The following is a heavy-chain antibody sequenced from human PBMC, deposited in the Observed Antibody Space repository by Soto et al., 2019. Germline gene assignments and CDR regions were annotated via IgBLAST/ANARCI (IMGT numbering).Heavy chain of an antibody. V-gene: IGHV1-69*01. J-gene: IGHJ6*02. CDR1: GGTFSSYA. D-gene: IGHD2-2*01. CDR3: ARSQGSSTSLEIYYYYYYGMDV. CDR2: IIPIPGTA. Sequence: QVQLVQSGAEVKKPGSSVKVSCKASGGTFSSYAISWVRQAPGQGLEWMGGIIPIPGTANYAQKFQGRVTITADESTSQAYMELSSLRSEDTAVYYCARSQGSSTSLEIYYYYYYGMDVWGQGTTVTVSS.